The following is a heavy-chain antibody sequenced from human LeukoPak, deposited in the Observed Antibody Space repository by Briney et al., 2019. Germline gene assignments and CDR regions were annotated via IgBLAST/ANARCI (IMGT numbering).Heavy chain of an antibody. CDR3: ARRLTQYDCFDP. D-gene: IGHD2-2*01. CDR2: TYYRSTWYN. J-gene: IGHJ5*02. V-gene: IGHV6-1*01. CDR1: GDIVSSNSVT. Sequence: SQTLSLTCAISGDIVSSNSVTWNWIRQSPSRGLEWLGRTYYRSTWYNDCAVSVRGRITVNPDTSKNQFSLHLNSVTPEDTAVYYCARRLTQYDCFDPWGQGILVTISS.